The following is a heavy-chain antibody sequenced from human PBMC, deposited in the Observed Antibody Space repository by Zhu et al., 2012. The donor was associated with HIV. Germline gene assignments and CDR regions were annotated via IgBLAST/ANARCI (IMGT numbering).Heavy chain of an antibody. Sequence: QVQLQESGPGLVKPSETLSLTCAVSGSSIISTYYWGWIRQPPGKGLEWIGSIYHSETTYYNPSLKSRVTISIDTANNQFSLKLSSVTAADTAVYYCARHSWTATDYFDYWGQEPWSPSPQ. CDR2: IYHSETT. J-gene: IGHJ4*01. CDR3: ARHSWTATDYFDY. CDR1: GSSIISTYY. D-gene: IGHD3-3*02. V-gene: IGHV4-38-2*01.